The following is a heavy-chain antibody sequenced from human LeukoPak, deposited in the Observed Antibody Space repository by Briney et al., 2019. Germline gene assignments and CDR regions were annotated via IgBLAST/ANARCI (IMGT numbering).Heavy chain of an antibody. D-gene: IGHD1-26*01. CDR1: GGSISSYY. V-gene: IGHV4-59*01. CDR2: IYYSGST. J-gene: IGHJ3*02. CDR3: ARYSGSYPHDAFEI. Sequence: SQTLSLTCTVSGGSISSYYWSWIRQPPGKGLEWIGYIYYSGSTSYNPSLKSRVTISVDTSKNQFSLKLRSVTAADTAVYYCARYSGSYPHDAFEIWGQGAMVTVSS.